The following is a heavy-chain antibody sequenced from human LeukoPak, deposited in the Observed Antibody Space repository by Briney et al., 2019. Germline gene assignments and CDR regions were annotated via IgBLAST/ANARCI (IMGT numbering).Heavy chain of an antibody. D-gene: IGHD4-17*01. V-gene: IGHV3-66*01. J-gene: IGHJ4*02. CDR2: IYSGGST. CDR3: AREIPVRYTVPTGYFDY. CDR1: GFTVSSNY. Sequence: GGSLRLSCAASGFTVSSNYMSWVRQAPGKGLEWVSVIYSGGSTYYADSVKGRFTISRDNSKNTLYLQMNSLRAEDTAVYYCAREIPVRYTVPTGYFDYWGQGTLVTVSS.